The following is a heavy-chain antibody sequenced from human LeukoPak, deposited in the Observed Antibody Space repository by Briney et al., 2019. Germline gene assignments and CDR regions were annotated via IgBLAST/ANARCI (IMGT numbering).Heavy chain of an antibody. CDR3: ARHYYASYYDILTGYYSPQFDY. CDR2: IYDSGST. CDR1: GGSISSSSYY. V-gene: IGHV4-39*01. Sequence: SESLSLTCTVTGGSISSSSYYWGWIRQPPGKGLEWIGSIYDSGSTYYNPSLKSRVTISVDTSKNQFSLKLSSVTAADTAVYYCARHYYASYYDILTGYYSPQFDYWGQGTLVTVS. D-gene: IGHD3-9*01. J-gene: IGHJ4*02.